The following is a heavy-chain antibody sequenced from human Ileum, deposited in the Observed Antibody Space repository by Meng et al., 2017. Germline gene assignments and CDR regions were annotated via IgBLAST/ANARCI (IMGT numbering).Heavy chain of an antibody. J-gene: IGHJ4*02. CDR1: CFTFSSYW. D-gene: IGHD6-19*01. Sequence: GELVGSGVGLVQPGGSLRLSLSVSCFTFSSYWMHWVRQAPGKGLVWVSRMNSDGTTTDYADSVKGRFTISRDNAKNTLYLQMNSLRAEDTAVYYCARGGSSAWYWGQGALVTVSS. CDR2: MNSDGTTT. V-gene: IGHV3-74*01. CDR3: ARGGSSAWY.